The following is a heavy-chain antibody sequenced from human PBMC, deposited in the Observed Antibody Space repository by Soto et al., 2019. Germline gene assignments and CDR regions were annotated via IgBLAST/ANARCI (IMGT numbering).Heavy chain of an antibody. Sequence: EVQLVESGGGLVKPGGSLRLSCEASGFTFNAYSMNWVRQAPGKGLEWVSSFNEDSTYIYYAASLRGRFTISRDNAKNSLYLQMNSLRAEDTAVYYCVSDLGRYFPAGYMDVWGDGATVTVSS. CDR1: GFTFNAYS. CDR2: FNEDSTYI. D-gene: IGHD3-9*01. CDR3: VSDLGRYFPAGYMDV. V-gene: IGHV3-21*02. J-gene: IGHJ6*03.